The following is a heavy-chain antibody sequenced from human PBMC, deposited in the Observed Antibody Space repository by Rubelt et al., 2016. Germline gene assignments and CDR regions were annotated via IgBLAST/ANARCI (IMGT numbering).Heavy chain of an antibody. CDR2: IYYSGST. Sequence: QLQLQESGPGLVKPSETLSLTCTVSGGSISSSSYYWGWIRQPPGKGLERIGSIYYSGSTYYNPSLKSRVTISVDTSKNQFSLKLSSVTAADTAVYDCARDPDSSGWYIGWGQGTLVTVSS. D-gene: IGHD6-19*01. CDR3: ARDPDSSGWYIG. V-gene: IGHV4-39*07. J-gene: IGHJ4*02. CDR1: GGSISSSSYY.